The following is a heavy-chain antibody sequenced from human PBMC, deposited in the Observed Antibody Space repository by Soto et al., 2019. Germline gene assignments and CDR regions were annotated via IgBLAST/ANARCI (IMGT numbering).Heavy chain of an antibody. CDR3: TRETHSYSGSHELDA. J-gene: IGHJ5*02. V-gene: IGHV3-23*04. Sequence: EVQLVESGGRLVQRGGSLRLSCSGSGFIFGDHVMDWVRQAPGRGLEWDAGISGSGNSPFFRDSVRGRFTISRDNTKNTVYLERNNLRDEEAAMYFWTRETHSYSGSHELDAWGLGTLVTVSS. CDR1: GFIFGDHV. CDR2: ISGSGNSP. D-gene: IGHD1-26*01.